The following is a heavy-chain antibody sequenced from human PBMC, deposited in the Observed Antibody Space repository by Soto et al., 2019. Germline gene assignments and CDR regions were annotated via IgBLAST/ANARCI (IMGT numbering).Heavy chain of an antibody. CDR3: ASSSTSCDGGVCYFDY. J-gene: IGHJ4*02. Sequence: GGSLRLSCAASGFTFSDRYMDWVRQAPGKGLEWVGRTRRKASRYTTEYAGSVKGRFTISRDDSKNSLYLQINSLKTEDTALYYWASSSTSCDGGVCYFDYWGQGTLVTVSS. D-gene: IGHD2-2*01. V-gene: IGHV3-72*01. CDR1: GFTFSDRY. CDR2: TRRKASRYTT.